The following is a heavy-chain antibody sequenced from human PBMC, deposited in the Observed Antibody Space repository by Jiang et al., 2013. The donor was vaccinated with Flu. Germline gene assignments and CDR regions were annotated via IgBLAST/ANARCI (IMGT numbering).Heavy chain of an antibody. D-gene: IGHD6-13*01. Sequence: ASGFTFSSYSMNWVRQAPGKGLEWVSSISSSSSYIYYADSVKGRFTISRDNAKNSLYLQMNSLRAEDTAVYYCARLPSEYSSSWIRPHFDYWGQGTLVTVSS. V-gene: IGHV3-21*01. J-gene: IGHJ4*02. CDR1: GFTFSSYS. CDR3: ARLPSEYSSSWIRPHFDY. CDR2: ISSSSSYI.